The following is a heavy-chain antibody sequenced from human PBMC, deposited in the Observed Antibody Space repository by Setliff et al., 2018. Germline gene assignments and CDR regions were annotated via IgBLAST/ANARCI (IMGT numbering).Heavy chain of an antibody. CDR3: ARGKMDVVAVAGKYCVMDF. Sequence: SVKVSCKSSGGTFSSSGITWVRQAPGQGLQWLGRFIPILGATNYAQNFQGRVTITADESTSTAYMELSSLRVEDTAIYYCARGKMDVVAVAGKYCVMDFWGQGTTVTVSS. J-gene: IGHJ6*02. V-gene: IGHV1-69*13. CDR1: GGTFSSSG. CDR2: FIPILGAT. D-gene: IGHD6-19*01.